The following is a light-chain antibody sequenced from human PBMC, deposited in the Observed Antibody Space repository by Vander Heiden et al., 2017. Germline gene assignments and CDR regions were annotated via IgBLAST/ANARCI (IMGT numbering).Light chain of an antibody. CDR1: SCDVGGYNY. V-gene: IGLV2-14*03. Sequence: SPGQSPTISCTGTSCDVGGYNYVSWYQQPPGKAPELMIYDVSTRPSGVSNHFSGSKSSNTASLTITGLQAEDAGDYYCSTYTSSHALVFGGGTKLTVL. CDR2: DVS. CDR3: STYTSSHALV. J-gene: IGLJ3*02.